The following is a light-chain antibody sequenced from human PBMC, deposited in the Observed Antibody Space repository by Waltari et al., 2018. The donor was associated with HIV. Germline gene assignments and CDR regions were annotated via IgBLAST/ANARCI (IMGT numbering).Light chain of an antibody. V-gene: IGKV1-9*01. CDR1: RDISNW. Sequence: DIQMTQSPSTLSASVGDRVTITCRASRDISNWLAWYQQKPGEAPKLLIYAASTLQSGVPSRFSGRGSGTEFTLTINSLQPEDFATYFCQHLNSFPITFGQGTRLEIK. CDR2: AAS. J-gene: IGKJ5*01. CDR3: QHLNSFPIT.